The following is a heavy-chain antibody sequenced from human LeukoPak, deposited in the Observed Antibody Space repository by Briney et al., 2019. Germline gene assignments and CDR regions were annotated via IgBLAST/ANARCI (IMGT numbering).Heavy chain of an antibody. J-gene: IGHJ4*02. D-gene: IGHD3-16*01. V-gene: IGHV4-31*03. CDR3: ARTAGWSYGFDY. CDR1: GGSISSGDYY. Sequence: PSETLSLTCTVSGGSISSGDYYWTWIRQHPGKGLEWIGYIYNSGTTYYNPSLESRVTISGDTSKNQFSLKLSSVPAADTAVYYCARTAGWSYGFDYWGQEPLVTVSS. CDR2: IYNSGTT.